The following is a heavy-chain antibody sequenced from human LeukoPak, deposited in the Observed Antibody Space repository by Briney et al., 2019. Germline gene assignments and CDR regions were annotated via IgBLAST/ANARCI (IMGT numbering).Heavy chain of an antibody. CDR2: IDTSSTHI. Sequence: GGSLRLSCAASGFTFSIYNMNWVRQTPGKGLEWVSGIDTSSTHIYYADSVKGRFTISRDNAKNSLYLQMSSLRDEDTAVYYCARIFGPYFDYWGQGTLVTVSS. D-gene: IGHD3-3*01. J-gene: IGHJ4*02. V-gene: IGHV3-21*01. CDR3: ARIFGPYFDY. CDR1: GFTFSIYN.